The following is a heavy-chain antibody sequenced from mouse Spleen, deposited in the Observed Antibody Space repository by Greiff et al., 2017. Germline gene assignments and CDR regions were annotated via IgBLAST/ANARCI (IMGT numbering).Heavy chain of an antibody. V-gene: IGHV1S81*02. CDR3: TRSSYGNYVDWFAY. CDR2: INPSNGGT. D-gene: IGHD2-10*01. CDR1: GYTFTSYY. Sequence: VQLQQSGAELVKPGASVKLSCKASGYTFTSYYMYWVKQRPGQGLEWIGEINPSNGGTNFNEKFKSKATLTVDKSSSTAYMQLSSLTSEDSAVYYCTRSSYGNYVDWFAYWGQGTLVTVSA. J-gene: IGHJ3*01.